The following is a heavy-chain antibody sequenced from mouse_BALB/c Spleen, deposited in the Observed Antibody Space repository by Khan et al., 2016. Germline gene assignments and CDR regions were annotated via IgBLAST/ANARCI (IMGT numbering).Heavy chain of an antibody. CDR3: TNRYEAWFTY. V-gene: IGHV1-15*01. CDR1: GYTFTDYE. D-gene: IGHD2-14*01. J-gene: IGHJ3*01. CDR2: FHPGSGST. Sequence: QVQLQQSGAELVRPGASVKLSCKALGYTFTDYEMHWVRQTPVHGLEWIGGFHPGSGSTAYNQRFKGKATLTDDKSSSTAYMELSSLTSEDSAVYYCTNRYEAWFTYWGQGTLVTVSA.